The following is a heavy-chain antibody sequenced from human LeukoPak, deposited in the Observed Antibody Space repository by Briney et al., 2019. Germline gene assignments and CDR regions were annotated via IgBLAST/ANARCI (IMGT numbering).Heavy chain of an antibody. D-gene: IGHD3-3*01. CDR2: IWYDGSNK. Sequence: GSLRLSCAASGFTFSSYGMHWVRQAPGKGLEWVAVIWYDGSNKYYADSVKGRFTISRDNSKNTLYLQMNSLRAEDTAVYYCAKDPGTYYDFWSGYPYNWFDPWGQGTLVTVSS. CDR3: AKDPGTYYDFWSGYPYNWFDP. J-gene: IGHJ5*02. V-gene: IGHV3-33*06. CDR1: GFTFSSYG.